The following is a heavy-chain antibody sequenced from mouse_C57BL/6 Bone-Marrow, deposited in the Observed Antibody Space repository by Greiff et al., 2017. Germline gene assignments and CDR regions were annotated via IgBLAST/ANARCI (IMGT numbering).Heavy chain of an antibody. CDR3: ARRGDYYGSREFDD. CDR1: GYTFTEYT. D-gene: IGHD1-1*01. V-gene: IGHV1-62-2*01. CDR2: FYPGSGST. J-gene: IGHJ2*01. Sequence: QVQLQQSGAELVKPGASMKLSCTAYGYTFTEYTIHWVKQRSGQGLEWIGWFYPGSGSTNYNEKFKSKATLTVDKSSSTAYMQLSSLTSEDSAVYYCARRGDYYGSREFDDWGQGNTLTVSS.